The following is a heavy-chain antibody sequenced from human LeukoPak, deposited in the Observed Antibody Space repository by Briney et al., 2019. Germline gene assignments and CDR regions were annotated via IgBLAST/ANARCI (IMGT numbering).Heavy chain of an antibody. V-gene: IGHV4-30-2*01. CDR1: GGSISSGGYY. CDR3: ARVGTGVKGAFDI. D-gene: IGHD7-27*01. J-gene: IGHJ3*02. CDR2: IYHSGST. Sequence: SVTLSLTCTVSGGSISSGGYYWSWIRQPPGKGLEWIGYIYHSGSTYYNPSLKSRVTISVDTSKNQFSLKLSSVTAADTAVYYCARVGTGVKGAFDIWGQGTMVTVSS.